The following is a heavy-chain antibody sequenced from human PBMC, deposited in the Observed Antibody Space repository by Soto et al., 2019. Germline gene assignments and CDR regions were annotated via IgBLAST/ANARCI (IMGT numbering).Heavy chain of an antibody. CDR1: GYSFTSYW. CDR2: IDPSDSYT. J-gene: IGHJ6*02. CDR3: ARHRGSRGYSYVDPYYYGMDV. V-gene: IGHV5-10-1*01. D-gene: IGHD5-18*01. Sequence: PGESLKISCKGSGYSFTSYWISWVRQMPGKGLEWMGRIDPSDSYTNYSPSFQGHVTISADKSISTAYLQWSSLKASDTAMYYCARHRGSRGYSYVDPYYYGMDVWGQGTTVTVSS.